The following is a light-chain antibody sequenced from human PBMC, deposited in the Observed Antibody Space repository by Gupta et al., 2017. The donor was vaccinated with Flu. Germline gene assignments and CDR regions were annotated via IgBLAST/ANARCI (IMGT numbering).Light chain of an antibody. J-gene: IGLJ1*01. V-gene: IGLV2-11*01. CDR1: GSDVGGYNY. CDR2: DVS. Sequence: QSALTQPRPVSASPGQSVTVSCTGSGSDVGGYNYVSWYQQHPGKAPRVIMYDVSTRPSGFPDRFSGSKSGNTASLTVSGLQADDEADYYCCSYAGSYTFVFGTGTKVNVL. CDR3: CSYAGSYTFV.